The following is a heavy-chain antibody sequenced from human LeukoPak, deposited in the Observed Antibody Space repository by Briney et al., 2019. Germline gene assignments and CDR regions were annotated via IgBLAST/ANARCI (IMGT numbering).Heavy chain of an antibody. D-gene: IGHD3-10*01. V-gene: IGHV4-59*12. CDR2: IYYSGST. CDR1: GGSISSYY. Sequence: SETLSLTCTVSGGSISSYYWSRIRQPPGKGLEWIGYIYYSGSTNYNPSLKSRATISVDTSKNQFSLKLSSVTAADTAVYYCARRLSVWFGELLWYWFDPWGQGTLVTVSS. J-gene: IGHJ5*02. CDR3: ARRLSVWFGELLWYWFDP.